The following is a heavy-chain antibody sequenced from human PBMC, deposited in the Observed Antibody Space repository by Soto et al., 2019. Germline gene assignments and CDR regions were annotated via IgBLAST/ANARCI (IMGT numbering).Heavy chain of an antibody. CDR1: GFTFSNAW. D-gene: IGHD3-22*01. CDR2: IKSKTDGGTT. CDR3: TTGGYSTVPKHYYDSSGYYDGYFDY. V-gene: IGHV3-15*01. J-gene: IGHJ4*02. Sequence: AGGSLRLSCAASGFTFSNAWMSWVRQAPGKGLEWVGRIKSKTDGGTTDYAAPVKGRFTISRDDSKNTLYLQMNSLKTEDTAVYYCTTGGYSTVPKHYYDSSGYYDGYFDYWGQGTLVTVSS.